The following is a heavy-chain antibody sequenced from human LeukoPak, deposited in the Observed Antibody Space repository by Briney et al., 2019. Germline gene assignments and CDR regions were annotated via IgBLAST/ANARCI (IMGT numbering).Heavy chain of an antibody. D-gene: IGHD3-10*01. CDR3: ASCDYYGSGSSQHDY. V-gene: IGHV1-69*06. J-gene: IGHJ4*02. Sequence: SVKVSCKASGGTFSSYAISWVRQAPGQGLEWMGGIIPIFGTANYAQKFQGRVTITADKSTSTAYMELSSLRSEDTAVYYCASCDYYGSGSSQHDYWGQGTLVTVSS. CDR1: GGTFSSYA. CDR2: IIPIFGTA.